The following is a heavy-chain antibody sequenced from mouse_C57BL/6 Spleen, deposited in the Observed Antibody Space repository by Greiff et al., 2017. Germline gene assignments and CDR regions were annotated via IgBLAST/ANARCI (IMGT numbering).Heavy chain of an antibody. D-gene: IGHD1-1*01. J-gene: IGHJ2*01. CDR3: ARATVVAFDY. CDR2: IDPSDSYT. CDR1: GYTFTSYW. Sequence: QVQLQQPGAELVMPGASVKLSCKASGYTFTSYWMPWVKQRPGQGLEWIGEIDPSDSYTNYNQKFKGKSTLTVDKSSSTAYMQLSSLTSEDSAVYYCARATVVAFDYWGQGTTLTVSS. V-gene: IGHV1-69*01.